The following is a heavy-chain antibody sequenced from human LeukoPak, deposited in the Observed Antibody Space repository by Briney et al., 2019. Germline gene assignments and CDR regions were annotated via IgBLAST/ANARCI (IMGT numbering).Heavy chain of an antibody. D-gene: IGHD3-9*01. J-gene: IGHJ2*01. CDR3: VREVRDDILTGDCKSWYFDL. V-gene: IGHV3-13*04. CDR2: IGVGGET. CDR1: GFTFSSYD. Sequence: PGGSLRLSCAASGFTFSSYDMHWVRQATGEGLEWVSAIGVGGETYYTGSVQGRFTISRENAENSLYLQMNSLRAGDTAVYYCVREVRDDILTGDCKSWYFDLWGRGTLVTVSS.